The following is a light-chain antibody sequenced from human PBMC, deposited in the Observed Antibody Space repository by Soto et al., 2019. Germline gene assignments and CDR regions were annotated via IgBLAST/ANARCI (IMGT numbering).Light chain of an antibody. CDR1: SSDVGGYNY. CDR2: EVS. V-gene: IGLV2-14*01. Sequence: QSALTQPASVSGSPGQSITISCTGTSSDVGGYNYVSWYQQHPGKAPKLMIYEVSNRPSGVSNRFSASKSGSTASLTISGLQAEDEADYYCSSYASSSTLVFGGGTQLTVL. CDR3: SSYASSSTLV. J-gene: IGLJ2*01.